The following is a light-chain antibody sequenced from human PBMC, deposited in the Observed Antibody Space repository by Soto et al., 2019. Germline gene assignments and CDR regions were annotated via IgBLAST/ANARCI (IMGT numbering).Light chain of an antibody. CDR1: QSLLHSNGYNY. CDR2: LGS. Sequence: DTVMTQSPLSLPVTPGEPASVSCRSSQSLLHSNGYNYLDWYLQKPGQSPQLLIYLGSHRASGVPDTFRGSRSATDFTLKISRMEASDVWFYYCLDVLYAPITFGQETRLEVK. J-gene: IGKJ5*01. CDR3: LDVLYAPIT. V-gene: IGKV2-28*01.